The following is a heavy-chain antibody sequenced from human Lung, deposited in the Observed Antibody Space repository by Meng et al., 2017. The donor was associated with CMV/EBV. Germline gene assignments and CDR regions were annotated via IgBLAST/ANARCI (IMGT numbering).Heavy chain of an antibody. CDR1: GFNFSSYW. J-gene: IGHJ4*02. CDR2: IKQDGSEK. Sequence: CAASGFNFSSYWMSWVRQAPGKGLEWVANIKQDGSEKYYVDSVKGRFTISRDNAKNSLYLQMNSLRAEDTAVYYCARDGGPLRPFDYWGQGTLVTVSS. CDR3: ARDGGPLRPFDY. V-gene: IGHV3-7*01. D-gene: IGHD4-17*01.